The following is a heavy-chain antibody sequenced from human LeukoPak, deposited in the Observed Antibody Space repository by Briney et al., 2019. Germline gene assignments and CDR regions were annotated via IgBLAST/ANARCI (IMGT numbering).Heavy chain of an antibody. D-gene: IGHD1-14*01. V-gene: IGHV1-8*01. J-gene: IGHJ5*02. CDR1: GYPLTTYE. CDR3: ARGPRNDP. Sequence: GASVRVSCKTSGYPLTTYEINWVLQAAGQGLEWMGWVHPNTGNTAYAQRFQGRVTMTRDTSISTAYMELSSLTSNDTAVYFCARGPRNDPWGQGTLVTVSS. CDR2: VHPNTGNT.